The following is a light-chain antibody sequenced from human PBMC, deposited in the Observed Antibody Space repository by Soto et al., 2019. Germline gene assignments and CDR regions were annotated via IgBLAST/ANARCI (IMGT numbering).Light chain of an antibody. CDR2: GNS. V-gene: IGLV1-40*01. CDR1: SSNIGAGYD. CDR3: KSYGSRRSAV. Sequence: QAVLTQPPSVSGAPGQRVTISCTGSSSNIGAGYDVHWYQQLPGTAPKLLIYGNSHRPSGVPDRFSGSKSGTSASLAITVLQAEDEADYYGKSYGSRRSAVFGGGTKVTVL. J-gene: IGLJ2*01.